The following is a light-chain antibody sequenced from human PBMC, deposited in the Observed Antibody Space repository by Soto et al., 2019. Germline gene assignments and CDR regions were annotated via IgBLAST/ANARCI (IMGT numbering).Light chain of an antibody. J-gene: IGKJ1*01. CDR3: QQYQSYSET. CDR1: QSVSTR. CDR2: DAS. V-gene: IGKV1-5*01. Sequence: DIQMTQSPSTLSASVGDRVTITCRASQSVSTRLAWYQQKPGKAPKLLIYDASSLQTGVPSRFSGSGSGAEFTLTISSLQPDDFATSYCQQYQSYSETFGHGTKVEIK.